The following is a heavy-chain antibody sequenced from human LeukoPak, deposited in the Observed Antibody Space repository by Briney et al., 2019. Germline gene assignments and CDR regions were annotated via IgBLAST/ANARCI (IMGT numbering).Heavy chain of an antibody. V-gene: IGHV3-30*02. D-gene: IGHD4-17*01. CDR2: IRYDGSNK. Sequence: PGGSLRLSCAASGFTFSSYGMHWVRQAPGKGLEWVAFIRYDGSNKYYADSVKGRFTISRDNSKNTLYLQMNSLRAEDTAVYYCAKDSLTLRGDYGDEGPDYWGQGTLVTVSS. CDR3: AKDSLTLRGDYGDEGPDY. CDR1: GFTFSSYG. J-gene: IGHJ4*02.